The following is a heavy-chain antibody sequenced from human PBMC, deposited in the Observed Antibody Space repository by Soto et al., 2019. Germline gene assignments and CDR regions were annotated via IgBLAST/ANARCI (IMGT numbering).Heavy chain of an antibody. CDR3: ARAKSFDQLYYYYGMDV. CDR2: IYSGGST. V-gene: IGHV3-66*01. CDR1: GFTVSSNY. J-gene: IGHJ6*02. D-gene: IGHD2-2*01. Sequence: EVQLVESGGGLVQPGGSLRLSFAASGFTVSSNYMSWVRQAPGKGLEWVSVIYSGGSTYYADSVKGRFTISRDNSKNTLYLQMNSLRAEDTAVYYCARAKSFDQLYYYYGMDVWGQGTTVTVSS.